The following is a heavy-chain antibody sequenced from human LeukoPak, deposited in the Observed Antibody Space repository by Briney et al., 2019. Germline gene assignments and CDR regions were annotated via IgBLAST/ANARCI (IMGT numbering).Heavy chain of an antibody. V-gene: IGHV3-48*01. Sequence: GGSLRPSCAASGFTFSSYSMNWVRQAPGKGLEWVSYISSSSSTIYYADSVKGRFTISRDTAKNSLYLQMNSLRAEDTAVYYCARDKWLLGAPSKDVWGKGTTVTVSS. CDR1: GFTFSSYS. CDR3: ARDKWLLGAPSKDV. J-gene: IGHJ6*04. CDR2: ISSSSSTI. D-gene: IGHD3-22*01.